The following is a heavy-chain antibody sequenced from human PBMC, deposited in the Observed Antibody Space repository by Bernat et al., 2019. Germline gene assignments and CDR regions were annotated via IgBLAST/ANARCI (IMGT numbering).Heavy chain of an antibody. D-gene: IGHD3-22*01. V-gene: IGHV4-34*01. CDR2: INHTGST. Sequence: QVQLHQWGAGLLKPSETLSLTCGVYGGSFSGYYWSWIRQAPGKGLEWIGEINHTGSTKYNPSLKSRVTLSVDMSRNQVSLKLSSVTAADTAVYYCARGGLTSHDSSGYYYNNWFDPWGQGTLVTVSS. CDR1: GGSFSGYY. CDR3: ARGGLTSHDSSGYYYNNWFDP. J-gene: IGHJ5*02.